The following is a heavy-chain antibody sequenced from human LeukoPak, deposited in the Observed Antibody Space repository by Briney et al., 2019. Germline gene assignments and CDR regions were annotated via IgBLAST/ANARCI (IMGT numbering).Heavy chain of an antibody. CDR2: IYYSGST. Sequence: SETLSLTCTVSGGSISSYYWSWIRQPPGKGLEWIGYIYYSGSTNYNPSLKSQVTISVDTSKNQFSLKLSSVTAADTAVYYCAREVEMATGDAFDIWGQGTMVTVSS. CDR3: AREVEMATGDAFDI. CDR1: GGSISSYY. D-gene: IGHD5-24*01. J-gene: IGHJ3*02. V-gene: IGHV4-59*01.